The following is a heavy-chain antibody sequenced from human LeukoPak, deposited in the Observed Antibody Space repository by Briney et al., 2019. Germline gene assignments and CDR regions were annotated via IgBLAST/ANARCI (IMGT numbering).Heavy chain of an antibody. Sequence: PGGSLRLSCAASGFTFSSYGMHWVRQAPGEGLERVAVISYDGSNKYYADSVKGRFTISRDNSKNTLYLQMNSLRAEDTAVYYCAKDLMDTAMVDYWGQGTLVTVSS. D-gene: IGHD5-18*01. CDR1: GFTFSSYG. J-gene: IGHJ4*02. CDR2: ISYDGSNK. V-gene: IGHV3-30*18. CDR3: AKDLMDTAMVDY.